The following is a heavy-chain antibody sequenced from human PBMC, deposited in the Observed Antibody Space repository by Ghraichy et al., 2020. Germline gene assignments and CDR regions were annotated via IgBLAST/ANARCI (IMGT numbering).Heavy chain of an antibody. CDR2: INHSGST. CDR3: AREGPGIAAAGTMLDY. D-gene: IGHD6-13*01. CDR1: GGSFSGYY. J-gene: IGHJ4*02. Sequence: SETLSLTCAVYGGSFSGYYWSWIRPPPGKGLEWIGEINHSGSTNYNPSLKSRVTISVDTSKNQFSLKLSSVTAADTAVYYCAREGPGIAAAGTMLDYWGQGTLVTVSS. V-gene: IGHV4-34*01.